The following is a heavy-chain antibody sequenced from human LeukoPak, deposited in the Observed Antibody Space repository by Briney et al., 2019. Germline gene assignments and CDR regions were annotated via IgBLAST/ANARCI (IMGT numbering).Heavy chain of an antibody. CDR2: IYYSGST. D-gene: IGHD3-10*01. CDR3: ARERELLLWFGEVGY. V-gene: IGHV4-59*01. J-gene: IGHJ4*02. CDR1: GGSISSYY. Sequence: PSETLSLTCTVSGGSISSYYWSWIRQPPGKGLEWIGYIYYSGSTNYNPSLKSRVTISVDTSKNQFSLKLSSVTAADTAVYYCARERELLLWFGEVGYWGQGTLVTVSS.